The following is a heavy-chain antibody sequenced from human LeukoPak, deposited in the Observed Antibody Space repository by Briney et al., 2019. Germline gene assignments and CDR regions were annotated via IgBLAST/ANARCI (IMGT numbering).Heavy chain of an antibody. J-gene: IGHJ6*02. D-gene: IGHD3-3*01. CDR1: GYTFTSYG. CDR3: ARPLIDFWSGYYYYYGMDV. V-gene: IGHV1-18*01. Sequence: ASVKVSCKASGYTFTSYGISWVRQAPGQGLEWMGWISAYNGNTNYAQKLQGRVTMTTDTSTSTAYMELRSLRSDDTAVYYRARPLIDFWSGYYYYYGMDVWGQGTTVTVSS. CDR2: ISAYNGNT.